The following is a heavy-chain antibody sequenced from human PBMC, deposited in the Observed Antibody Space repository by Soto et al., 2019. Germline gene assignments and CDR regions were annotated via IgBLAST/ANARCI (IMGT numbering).Heavy chain of an antibody. J-gene: IGHJ4*02. V-gene: IGHV4-34*01. CDR1: GGSFSGYY. D-gene: IGHD3-16*02. CDR3: ARAFGGVIVLKAPRYFDY. Sequence: SDTLSLTCAVYGGSFSGYYWSWIRQPPGKGLEWIGEINHSGSTNYNPSLKSRVTISVDTSKNQFSLKLSSVTAADTAVYYCARAFGGVIVLKAPRYFDYWGQGTLVTVSS. CDR2: INHSGST.